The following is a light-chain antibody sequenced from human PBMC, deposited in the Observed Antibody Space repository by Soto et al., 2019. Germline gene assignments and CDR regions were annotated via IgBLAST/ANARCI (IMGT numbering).Light chain of an antibody. J-gene: IGKJ4*01. V-gene: IGKV3-20*01. CDR3: QQYGSSPLT. CDR1: QSVRSNY. CDR2: DAS. Sequence: EIVLTQSPDTLSLSPGERATLSCRASQSVRSNYLAWYQQKPGQAPRFLIYDASSRATGIPDRFSGSGSGTDFTLTISRLEPEDCAVYDCQQYGSSPLTFGGGTKVEIK.